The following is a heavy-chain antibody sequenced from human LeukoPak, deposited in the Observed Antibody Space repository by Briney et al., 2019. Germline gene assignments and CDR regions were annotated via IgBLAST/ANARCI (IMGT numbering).Heavy chain of an antibody. D-gene: IGHD3-22*01. CDR2: IYYSGST. CDR3: ASSRRYYYDSSGYYAFDI. CDR1: GGSISSGDYY. Sequence: SETLSLTCTVSGGSISSGDYYWSWIRQPPGKGLEWIGYIYYSGSTYYNPSLKSRVTISVDTSKNQFSLKLSSVTAADTAVYYCASSRRYYYDSSGYYAFDIRGQGTMVTVSS. J-gene: IGHJ3*02. V-gene: IGHV4-30-4*08.